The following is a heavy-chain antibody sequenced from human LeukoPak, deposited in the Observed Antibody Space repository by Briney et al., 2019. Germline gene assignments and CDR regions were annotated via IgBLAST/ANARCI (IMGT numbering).Heavy chain of an antibody. Sequence: PSETLSLTCAVYGGSFSGYYWSWIRQPPGKGLEWIGEINHSGSTNYNPSLKSRVTISVDTSKNQFSLKLSSVTAADTAVYYCARRTTSWFDPWGQGTLVTVSS. CDR2: INHSGST. CDR3: ARRTTSWFDP. CDR1: GGSFSGYY. J-gene: IGHJ5*02. D-gene: IGHD4-17*01. V-gene: IGHV4-34*01.